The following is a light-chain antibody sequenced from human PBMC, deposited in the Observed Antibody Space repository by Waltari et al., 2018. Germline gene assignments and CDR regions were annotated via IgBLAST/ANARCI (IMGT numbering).Light chain of an antibody. CDR2: DAS. J-gene: IGKJ1*01. CDR3: QQRSNWPPWT. V-gene: IGKV3-11*01. Sequence: EIVLTQSPATLSLSPGESATLPCRASQSVSSYLAWYQQKPGQAPRLLIYDASNRATGIPARFSGSVSGTDFTLTISSLEPEDFAVYYCQQRSNWPPWTFGQGTKVEIK. CDR1: QSVSSY.